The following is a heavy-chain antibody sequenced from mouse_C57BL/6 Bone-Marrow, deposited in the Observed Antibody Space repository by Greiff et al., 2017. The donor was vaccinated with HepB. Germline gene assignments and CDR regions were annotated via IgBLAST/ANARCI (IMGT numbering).Heavy chain of an antibody. D-gene: IGHD2-5*01. V-gene: IGHV2-9-1*01. Sequence: VKVVESGPGLVAPSQSLSITCTVSGFSLTSYAISWVRQPPGKGLEWLGVIWTGGGTNYNSALKSRLSISKDNSKSQVFLKMNSLQTDDTARYYCARRGGVSSNRYYFDYWGQGTTLTVSS. CDR3: ARRGGVSSNRYYFDY. J-gene: IGHJ2*01. CDR1: GFSLTSYA. CDR2: IWTGGGT.